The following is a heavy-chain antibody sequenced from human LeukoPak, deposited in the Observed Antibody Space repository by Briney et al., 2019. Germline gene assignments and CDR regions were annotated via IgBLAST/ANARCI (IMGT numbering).Heavy chain of an antibody. Sequence: GGSLRLSCAASGFTFSSYAMNWVRQAPGKGLEWVSAISGSGGSTYYADSVKGRFTISRDNSKNTLYLQMNSLRAEDAAVYYCAKEGKTRNWNYYQAKPVYWGQGTLVTVSS. CDR3: AKEGKTRNWNYYQAKPVY. CDR2: ISGSGGST. CDR1: GFTFSSYA. D-gene: IGHD1-7*01. V-gene: IGHV3-23*01. J-gene: IGHJ4*02.